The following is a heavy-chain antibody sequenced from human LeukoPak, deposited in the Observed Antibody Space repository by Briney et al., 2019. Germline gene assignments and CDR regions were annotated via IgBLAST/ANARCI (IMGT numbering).Heavy chain of an antibody. Sequence: GGSLRLSCAASGFTFSSYEMNWVRQAPGKGLEWVSYISSSGSTIYYADSVKGRFTITRDNAKNSLYLQMNSLRAEDTAVYYCATTRGLWWFDPWGQGTLVTVSS. D-gene: IGHD3/OR15-3a*01. CDR1: GFTFSSYE. CDR2: ISSSGSTI. V-gene: IGHV3-48*03. CDR3: ATTRGLWWFDP. J-gene: IGHJ5*02.